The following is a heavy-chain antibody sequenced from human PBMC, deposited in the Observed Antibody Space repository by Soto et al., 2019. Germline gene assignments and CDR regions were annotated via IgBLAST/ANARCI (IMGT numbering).Heavy chain of an antibody. CDR3: AKDGWGTTVTWYFDY. J-gene: IGHJ4*02. V-gene: IGHV3-23*01. D-gene: IGHD4-17*01. CDR1: GFTFSSYA. Sequence: EVQLLESGGGWVQPGGSLRLSCATSGFTFSSYAMSWVRQAPGKGLEWVSAISGSGGSTYYADSVKGRFTISRDNSKNTLYLQMNSLRAEDTAVYYCAKDGWGTTVTWYFDYWGQGTLVTVSS. CDR2: ISGSGGST.